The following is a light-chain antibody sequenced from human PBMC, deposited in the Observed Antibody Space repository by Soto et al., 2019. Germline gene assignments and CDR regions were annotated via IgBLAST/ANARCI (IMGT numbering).Light chain of an antibody. CDR2: EVT. CDR1: SSDIGAYNY. V-gene: IGLV2-8*01. Sequence: QSALTQPPSASGSPGQSVTISCTGASSDIGAYNYVSWFQQHPGKAPKLIIYEVTKRPSGVPDRFSGSKSGSTASLTVSGLQAEDEADYYCSSYAGSNYVFGTGTKLTVL. CDR3: SSYAGSNYV. J-gene: IGLJ1*01.